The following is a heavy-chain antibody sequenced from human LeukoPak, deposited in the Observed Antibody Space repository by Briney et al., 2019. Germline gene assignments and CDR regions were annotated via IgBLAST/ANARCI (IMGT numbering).Heavy chain of an antibody. CDR1: GFTFSSYW. CDR2: IYSGGST. CDR3: ARRTNEPGTTTVAAFDY. D-gene: IGHD4-23*01. J-gene: IGHJ4*02. Sequence: PGGSLRLSCAASGFTFSSYWMTWARQAPGKGLEWVSVIYSGGSTDYADSVKGRFTISRDNSKNTLYLQMNSLRTEDTAVYYCARRTNEPGTTTVAAFDYWGQGTLVTVSS. V-gene: IGHV3-66*01.